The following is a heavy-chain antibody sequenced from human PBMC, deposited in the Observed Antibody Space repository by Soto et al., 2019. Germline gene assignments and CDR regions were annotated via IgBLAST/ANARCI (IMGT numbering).Heavy chain of an antibody. CDR1: GYIFTDVG. Sequence: ASVKVSCKASGYIFTDVGIHWVRQVPGQRLEWLGWIISVNDKTLYSPKFQGRLAITMDTSSNTAYMYLYSLRSEDSAVYYFVRGRRSCTGNNCYTDFYFWGQGSLVTVSS. CDR3: VRGRRSCTGNNCYTDFYF. J-gene: IGHJ4*02. CDR2: IISVNDKT. D-gene: IGHD2-2*02. V-gene: IGHV1-3*01.